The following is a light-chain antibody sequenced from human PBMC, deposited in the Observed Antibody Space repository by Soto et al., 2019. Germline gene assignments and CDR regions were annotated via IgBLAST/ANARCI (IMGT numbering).Light chain of an antibody. J-gene: IGKJ5*01. CDR1: QSVSSN. CDR2: DIS. Sequence: ELVLTQSPGTLSLTAGERATLXXRASQSVSSNLAWYQQKPGQAPSFXIYDISARATGIPTRFSGSGSGTDFTLTISRLEPEDFAVYYCQQYGSSGITFGQGTRLEIK. V-gene: IGKV3-20*01. CDR3: QQYGSSGIT.